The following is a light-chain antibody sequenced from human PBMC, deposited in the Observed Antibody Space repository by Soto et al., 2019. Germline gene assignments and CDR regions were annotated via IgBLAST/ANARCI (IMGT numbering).Light chain of an antibody. J-gene: IGLJ1*01. Sequence: QSALTQPASVSGSPGQSITLSCTGTSSDVGGYNYVSWYQQHPGKAPKLMIYDVSNRPSGVSNRFSGSKSGNTASLTISGLQAEDEADYYCSSYTSSSTPFVFRTGTKLTVL. CDR1: SSDVGGYNY. CDR2: DVS. CDR3: SSYTSSSTPFV. V-gene: IGLV2-14*01.